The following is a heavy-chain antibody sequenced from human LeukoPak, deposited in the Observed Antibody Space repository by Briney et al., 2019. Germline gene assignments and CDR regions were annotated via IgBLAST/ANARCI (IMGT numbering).Heavy chain of an antibody. CDR2: ISWNSGSV. CDR1: GFTFDDYA. Sequence: GGSLRLSCAASGFTFDDYAMHWVRQAPGKGLEWVSGISWNSGSVGYADSVKGRFTISRDNAKNSLYLQMNSLRAEDMALYYCAKDMSSIFGVDPYFDYWGQGTLVTVSS. CDR3: AKDMSSIFGVDPYFDY. J-gene: IGHJ4*02. D-gene: IGHD3-3*01. V-gene: IGHV3-9*03.